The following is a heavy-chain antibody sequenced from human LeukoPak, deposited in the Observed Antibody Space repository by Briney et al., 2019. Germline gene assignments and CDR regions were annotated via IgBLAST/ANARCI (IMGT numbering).Heavy chain of an antibody. J-gene: IGHJ4*02. CDR1: GGSFSGYY. V-gene: IGHV4-34*01. Sequence: SETLSLTCAVYGGSFSGYYWSWIRQPPGKGLEWIGEINHSGSTNYNPSLKSRVTISVDTSKNQFSLKLSSVTAADTAVYYCARVQYYYDSSGYKEIYYFDYWGQGTLVTVSS. CDR3: ARVQYYYDSSGYKEIYYFDY. D-gene: IGHD3-22*01. CDR2: INHSGST.